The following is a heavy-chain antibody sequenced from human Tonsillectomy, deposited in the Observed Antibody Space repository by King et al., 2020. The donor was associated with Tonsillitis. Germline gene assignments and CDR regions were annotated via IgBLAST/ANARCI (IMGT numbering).Heavy chain of an antibody. CDR2: IDPNSGGT. Sequence: QLVQSGAEVKKPGASVKVSCEASGYTFTDCYIHWVRQAPGQGLEWMGWIDPNSGGTNYAQEFQGWVTMTRDTSISTAYMELTSLGSDDTAVYYCARETIVASTTGGYYYMDVWGKGTTVTVSS. CDR1: GYTFTDCY. CDR3: ARETIVASTTGGYYYMDV. J-gene: IGHJ6*03. V-gene: IGHV1-2*04. D-gene: IGHD2/OR15-2a*01.